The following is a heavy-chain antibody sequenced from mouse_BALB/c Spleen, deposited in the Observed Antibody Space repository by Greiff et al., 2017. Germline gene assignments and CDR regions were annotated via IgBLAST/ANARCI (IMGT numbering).Heavy chain of an antibody. CDR3: ARSGDGYPFDY. CDR1: GYTFTNYW. J-gene: IGHJ2*01. CDR2: IYPGGGYT. D-gene: IGHD2-3*01. Sequence: VQLQQSGAELVRPGTSVKISCKASGYTFTNYWLGWVKQRPGHGLEWIGDIYPGGGYTNYNEKFKGKATLTADTSSSTAYMQLSSLTSEDSAVYFCARSGDGYPFDYWGQGTTLTVSS. V-gene: IGHV1-63*02.